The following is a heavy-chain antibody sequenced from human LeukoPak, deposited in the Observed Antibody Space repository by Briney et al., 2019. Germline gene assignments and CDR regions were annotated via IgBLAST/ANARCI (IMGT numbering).Heavy chain of an antibody. J-gene: IGHJ5*02. V-gene: IGHV1-46*03. D-gene: IGHD3-3*01. CDR1: GYTFTSYY. Sequence: ASVRVSCTASGYTFTSYYMHWVRQAPGQGLECMGIINPSGGSTSYAQKFQGRVTMTRDTTTSTVYMELSSLRSEDTAVYYCARDLSRFLEWLSGWFDPWGQGTLVTVSS. CDR3: ARDLSRFLEWLSGWFDP. CDR2: INPSGGST.